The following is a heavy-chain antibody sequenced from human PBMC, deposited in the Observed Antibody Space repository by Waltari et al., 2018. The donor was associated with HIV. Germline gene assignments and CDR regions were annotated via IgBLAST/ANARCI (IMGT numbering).Heavy chain of an antibody. Sequence: QVELVQPEAEVGKPGASVKVSCEAYGYIFTDNFIHWVQQAPGQGLEWMGWSKTRRGGTKVAQKFQGWVTMNMDMSTTTAYMELRRLTDDDTAIYYCAREGMKYFDLWGRGTLVTVSS. V-gene: IGHV1-2*04. CDR2: SKTRRGGT. J-gene: IGHJ2*01. CDR1: GYIFTDNF. CDR3: AREGMKYFDL. D-gene: IGHD3-10*01.